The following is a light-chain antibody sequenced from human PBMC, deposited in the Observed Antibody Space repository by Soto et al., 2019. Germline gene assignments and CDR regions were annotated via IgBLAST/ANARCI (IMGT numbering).Light chain of an antibody. CDR1: QSVSSSY. CDR2: GAS. J-gene: IGKJ3*01. Sequence: EIVLTQSPGTLSLSPGERATLSCRASQSVSSSYLAWYQQKPGQAPRLLIYGASSRATGIPDRFSGSGSGTDFTLTISRLEPEDFAVYSCQQYGSSPVTFGTGTKVDIK. V-gene: IGKV3-20*01. CDR3: QQYGSSPVT.